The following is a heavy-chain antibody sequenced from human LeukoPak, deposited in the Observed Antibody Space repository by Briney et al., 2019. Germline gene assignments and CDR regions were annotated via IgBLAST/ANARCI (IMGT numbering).Heavy chain of an antibody. Sequence: GGSLRLSCVASGFTFSSYAMSWVRQVPGKGLEWVSSIGGGNGDTYYPDSVKGRFTISRDNSKNTLYLQMNSLRAEDTAVYYCARDYYYDSSGYYFPGYWGQGTLVTVSS. D-gene: IGHD3-22*01. CDR2: IGGGNGDT. J-gene: IGHJ4*02. CDR3: ARDYYYDSSGYYFPGY. V-gene: IGHV3-23*01. CDR1: GFTFSSYA.